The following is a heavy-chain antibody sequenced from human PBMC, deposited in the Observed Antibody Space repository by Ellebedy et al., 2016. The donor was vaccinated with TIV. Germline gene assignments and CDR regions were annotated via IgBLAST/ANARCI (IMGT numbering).Heavy chain of an antibody. V-gene: IGHV3-30-3*01. CDR2: VTDTGNNK. D-gene: IGHD3-10*02. Sequence: GESLKISCAASGSTFSSHAMVWVRQAPGKGLEWVASVTDTGNNKYYADSVKGRSTISRDNSKNTLYLQMNSLRPEDTAVYYCASSRYHYYVGNTIFAYWGQGTLVTVSS. CDR1: GSTFSSHA. J-gene: IGHJ4*02. CDR3: ASSRYHYYVGNTIFAY.